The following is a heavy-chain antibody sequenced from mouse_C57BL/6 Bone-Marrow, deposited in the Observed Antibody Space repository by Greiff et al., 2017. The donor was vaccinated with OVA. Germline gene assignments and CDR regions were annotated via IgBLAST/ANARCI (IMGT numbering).Heavy chain of an antibody. CDR2: ISDGGSYT. CDR1: GFTFSSYA. V-gene: IGHV5-4*03. D-gene: IGHD2-4*01. Sequence: EVKLVESGGGLVKPGGSLKLSCAASGFTFSSYAMSWVRQTPEKRLEWVATISDGGSYTYYPDNVKGRFTISRDNAKNNLYLQMSHLKSEDTAMYYCARVYDCDGMHFDYWGQGTTLTVSS. CDR3: ARVYDCDGMHFDY. J-gene: IGHJ2*01.